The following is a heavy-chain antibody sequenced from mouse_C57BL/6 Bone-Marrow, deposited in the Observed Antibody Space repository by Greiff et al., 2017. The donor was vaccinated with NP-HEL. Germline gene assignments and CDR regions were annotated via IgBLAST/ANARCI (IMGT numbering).Heavy chain of an antibody. CDR2: IRSKSNNYAT. CDR1: GFSFNTYA. Sequence: EVQVVESGGGLVQLKGSLKLSCAASGFSFNTYAMNWVRQAPGKGLEWVARIRSKSNNYATYYADSVKDRFTISRDDSESMLYLQMNNVKTEDTAMYYGVRRGGGNYEMDYWGQGTSVTVSS. V-gene: IGHV10-1*01. J-gene: IGHJ4*01. D-gene: IGHD2-1*01. CDR3: VRRGGGNYEMDY.